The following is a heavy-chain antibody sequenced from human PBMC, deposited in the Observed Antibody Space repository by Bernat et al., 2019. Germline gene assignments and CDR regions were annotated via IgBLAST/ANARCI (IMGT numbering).Heavy chain of an antibody. CDR2: IYYSGST. V-gene: IGHV4-59*01. CDR3: ARGFYYFDY. J-gene: IGHJ4*02. CDR1: GGSISSYY. Sequence: QVQLQESGPGLVKPSETLSLTCTVSGGSISSYYWSWIRQPPGKGLEWIGYIYYSGSTNYNPSLKSRVTISVDTSKNQFSLKLSSVTAADTAVYYCARGFYYFDYWGREPWSPSPQ.